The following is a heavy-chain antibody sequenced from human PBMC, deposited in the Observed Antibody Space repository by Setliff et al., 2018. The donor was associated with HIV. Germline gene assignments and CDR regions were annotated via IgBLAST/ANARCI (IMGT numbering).Heavy chain of an antibody. V-gene: IGHV3-66*02. CDR2: IYNVGTT. CDR3: ARSYPYSSGWFDY. Sequence: PGGSLRLSCVVSGFTVNSKHIAWVRQAPGKGLEWVSAIYNVGTTYYADSVKGRFTISRDNAKNTVFLQMNSLRAEDTAVYYCARSYPYSSGWFDYWGQGTLVTVSS. CDR1: GFTVNSKH. D-gene: IGHD6-19*01. J-gene: IGHJ5*01.